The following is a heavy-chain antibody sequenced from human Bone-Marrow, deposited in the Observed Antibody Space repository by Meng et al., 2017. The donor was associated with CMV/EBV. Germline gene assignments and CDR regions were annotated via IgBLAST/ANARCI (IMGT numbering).Heavy chain of an antibody. J-gene: IGHJ4*02. CDR3: ARSGQGNYFDY. V-gene: IGHV3-21*01. Sequence: GESLKISCAASGFTFSSYSMNWVRQAPGKGLEWVSSISSSSSYIYYADSVKGRFTISRDNAKNSLYLQMNSLRAGDTAVYYCARSGQGNYFDYWGQGTLVTVSS. D-gene: IGHD3-10*01. CDR1: GFTFSSYS. CDR2: ISSSSSYI.